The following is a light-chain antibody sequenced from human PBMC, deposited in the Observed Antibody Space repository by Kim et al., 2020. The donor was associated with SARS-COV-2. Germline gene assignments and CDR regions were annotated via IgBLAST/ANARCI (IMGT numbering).Light chain of an antibody. Sequence: GQSIAISCTGTSSGVGGYNYVSWYQQHPGKAPKLMVYDDSNRPSGVSNRFSGSKSGNTASLTISGLQAEDEADYYCSSYTSSSTWVFGGGTQLTVL. CDR3: SSYTSSSTWV. CDR1: SSGVGGYNY. V-gene: IGLV2-14*03. CDR2: DDS. J-gene: IGLJ3*02.